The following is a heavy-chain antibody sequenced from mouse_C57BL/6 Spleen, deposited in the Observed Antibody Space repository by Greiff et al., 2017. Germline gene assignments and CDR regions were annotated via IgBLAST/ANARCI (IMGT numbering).Heavy chain of an antibody. CDR2: IDPSDRYT. J-gene: IGHJ4*01. CDR3: ARSIYDSSTQYAMDY. CDR1: GYTFTSSW. Sequence: VQLQQPGAELVMPGASVKLSCKASGYTFTSSWMHWVKQRPGQGLEWIGEIDPSDRYTNYNQKFKGKSTLTVDKSSSTAYMQLSSLTSEDSAVYYCARSIYDSSTQYAMDYWGQGTSVTVSS. D-gene: IGHD1-1*01. V-gene: IGHV1-69*01.